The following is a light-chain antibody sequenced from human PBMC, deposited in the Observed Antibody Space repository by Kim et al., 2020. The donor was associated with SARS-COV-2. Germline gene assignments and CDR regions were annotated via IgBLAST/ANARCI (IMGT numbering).Light chain of an antibody. CDR1: QSVGTY. V-gene: IGKV3-11*01. Sequence: EIVLTQSPATLSLSPGERATLSCRASQSVGTYLAWYQQRPGQTPRLLIYDASNRATDIPARFSGSGSGTDFILTINSLEPEDFAVYYCQQRRDWPLTFGGGTKVDIK. CDR2: DAS. J-gene: IGKJ4*01. CDR3: QQRRDWPLT.